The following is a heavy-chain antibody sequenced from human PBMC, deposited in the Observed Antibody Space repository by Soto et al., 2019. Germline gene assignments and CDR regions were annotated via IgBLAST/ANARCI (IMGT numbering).Heavy chain of an antibody. J-gene: IGHJ3*02. D-gene: IGHD1-7*01. CDR3: ARDLLPMTGTSNDAFVI. CDR1: GYMFNNYG. Sequence: QIQLVQSGAEVKKPGASVRVSCKASGYMFNNYGISWVRQAPGQGLEWMAWISPYNGNTNYAQKFQGRVTMTADSSTSTAHMELRSLKTDDTAVYYCARDLLPMTGTSNDAFVIWGQGTMVTASS. CDR2: ISPYNGNT. V-gene: IGHV1-18*04.